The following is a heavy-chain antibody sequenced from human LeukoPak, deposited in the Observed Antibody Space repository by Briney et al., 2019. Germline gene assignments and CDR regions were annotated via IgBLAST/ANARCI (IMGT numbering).Heavy chain of an antibody. V-gene: IGHV3-48*01. CDR2: ISSSSATI. Sequence: PGGSLRLSCAASGFTFNTYSMNWVRQAPGKGLEWVSYISSSSATIYYADSVKGRFTISRDNAKNSLYLQMGSLRAEDTAVYYCARGYLIVATRGYYYSYMDVWGKGTTVTVSS. CDR3: ARGYLIVATRGYYYSYMDV. J-gene: IGHJ6*03. CDR1: GFTFNTYS. D-gene: IGHD5-12*01.